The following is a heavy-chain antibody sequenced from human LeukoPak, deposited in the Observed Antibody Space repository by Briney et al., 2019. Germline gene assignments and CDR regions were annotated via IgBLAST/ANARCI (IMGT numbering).Heavy chain of an antibody. CDR2: IRYDGSNK. CDR3: AKDYTIFGVVKYFDY. CDR1: GFTFSSYG. J-gene: IGHJ4*02. D-gene: IGHD3-3*01. Sequence: QSGGSLRLSCAASGFTFSSYGMHWVRQAPGKGLEWVAFIRYDGSNKYYADSVKGRFTISRDNSKNTLYLQMNSLRAEDTAVYYCAKDYTIFGVVKYFDYWGQGTLVTVSS. V-gene: IGHV3-30*02.